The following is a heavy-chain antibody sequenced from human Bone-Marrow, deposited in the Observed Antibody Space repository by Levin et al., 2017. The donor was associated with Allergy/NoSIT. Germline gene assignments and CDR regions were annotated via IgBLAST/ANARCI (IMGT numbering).Heavy chain of an antibody. CDR2: TYYRSRWYN. CDR3: ARDRGLRKGLDAFDI. CDR1: GDSVSSSPAA. V-gene: IGHV6-1*01. D-gene: IGHD3-10*01. J-gene: IGHJ3*02. Sequence: SQTLSLTCAISGDSVSSSPAAWSWIRQSPSRGLEWLGRTYYRSRWYNDYEVSVKSRITIRADTSKNEFSLHLNSVTPEDTAMYYCARDRGLRKGLDAFDIWGQGTKVSVSS.